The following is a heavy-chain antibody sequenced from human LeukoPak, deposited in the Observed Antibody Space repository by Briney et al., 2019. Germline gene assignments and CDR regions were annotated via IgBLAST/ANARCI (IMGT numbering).Heavy chain of an antibody. CDR2: INGDGSWT. V-gene: IGHV3-74*01. D-gene: IGHD2-2*01. CDR1: GNYW. Sequence: GGSLRLSCAASGNYWMHWVRQAPGMGLVWVSHINGDGSWTSYADSVKGRFTISKDNAKNTVYLQMNNLRAEDTAVYYCVSFYETYWGRGTLVTVSS. J-gene: IGHJ4*02. CDR3: VSFYETY.